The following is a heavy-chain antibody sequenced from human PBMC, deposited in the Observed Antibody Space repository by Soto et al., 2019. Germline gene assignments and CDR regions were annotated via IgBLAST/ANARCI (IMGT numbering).Heavy chain of an antibody. V-gene: IGHV4-30-2*01. Sequence: PSETLSLTCAVSGGSITTSDYSWSWIRHPPGRGLEWIGSIYHTGATHYIPSLKSRLTMSLDKSKNHFSLDLSSVTAADTALYYCVRERTIFGVAPGGGVDVWGQGTPVTV. J-gene: IGHJ6*02. CDR2: IYHTGAT. CDR3: VRERTIFGVAPGGGVDV. D-gene: IGHD3-3*01. CDR1: GGSITTSDYS.